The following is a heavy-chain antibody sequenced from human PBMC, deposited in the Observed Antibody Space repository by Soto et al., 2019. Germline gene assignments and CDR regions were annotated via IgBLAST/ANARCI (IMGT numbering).Heavy chain of an antibody. Sequence: SETLSLTCTVSGGSISSGGYYWSWIRQHPGKGLEWIGYIYYSGSTYYNPSLKSRVTISVDTSKNQFSLKLSSVTAADTAVYYCAGYGDYVNWFDPWGQGTLVTVSS. D-gene: IGHD4-17*01. CDR3: AGYGDYVNWFDP. V-gene: IGHV4-31*03. CDR2: IYYSGST. CDR1: GGSISSGGYY. J-gene: IGHJ5*02.